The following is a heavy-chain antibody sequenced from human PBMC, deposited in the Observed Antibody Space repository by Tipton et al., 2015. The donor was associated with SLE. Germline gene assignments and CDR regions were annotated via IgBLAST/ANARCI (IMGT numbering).Heavy chain of an antibody. CDR2: IYTSGST. D-gene: IGHD5-18*01. V-gene: IGHV4-61*02. CDR3: AKDGGYSYGLDAFDI. J-gene: IGHJ3*02. Sequence: TLSLTCTVSGGSISSSGYYWSWIRQPAGKGLEWIGRIYTSGSTNYNPPLKSRVTISLDTSKNQFSLKLSSGTAADTAVYYCAKDGGYSYGLDAFDIWGQGTMVTVSS. CDR1: GGSISSSGYY.